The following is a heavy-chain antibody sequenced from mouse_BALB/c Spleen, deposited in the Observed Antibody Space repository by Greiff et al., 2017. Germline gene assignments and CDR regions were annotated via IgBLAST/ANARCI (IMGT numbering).Heavy chain of an antibody. CDR3: ARDFLFITTVVDAMDY. V-gene: IGHV1-20*02. Sequence: EVQLQQSGPELVKPGASVKISCKASGYSFTGCFMNWVMQSHGKSLEWIGRINPYNGDTFYNQKFKGKATLTVDKSSSTAHMELRSLASEDSAVYYCARDFLFITTVVDAMDYWGQGTSVTVSS. J-gene: IGHJ4*01. D-gene: IGHD1-1*01. CDR1: GYSFTGCF. CDR2: INPYNGDT.